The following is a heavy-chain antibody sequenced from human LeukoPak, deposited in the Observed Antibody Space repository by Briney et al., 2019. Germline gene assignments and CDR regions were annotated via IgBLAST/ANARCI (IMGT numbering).Heavy chain of an antibody. V-gene: IGHV3-7*01. CDR3: AKDRAGYSSGWYFERSTGFDY. J-gene: IGHJ4*02. CDR2: IKQDGSEK. Sequence: GGSLRLSCAASGFTFSSYWMSWVRQAPGKGLEWVANIKQDGSEKYYVDSVKGRFTISRDNAKNSLYLQMISLRAEDTAVYYCAKDRAGYSSGWYFERSTGFDYWGQGTLVTVSS. D-gene: IGHD6-19*01. CDR1: GFTFSSYW.